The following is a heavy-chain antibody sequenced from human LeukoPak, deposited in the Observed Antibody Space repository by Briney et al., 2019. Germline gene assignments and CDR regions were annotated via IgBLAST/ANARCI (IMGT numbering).Heavy chain of an antibody. CDR2: IYYSGST. V-gene: IGHV4-59*08. J-gene: IGHJ4*02. CDR3: ARLGYCSGGSCYTGPLGY. CDR1: GGSTSSYY. Sequence: SETLSLTCTVSGGSTSSYYWSWIRQPPGKGLEWIGYIYYSGSTNYNPSLKSRVTISIDTSKNQFSLKLSSVTAADTAVYYCARLGYCSGGSCYTGPLGYWGQGTLVTVSS. D-gene: IGHD2-15*01.